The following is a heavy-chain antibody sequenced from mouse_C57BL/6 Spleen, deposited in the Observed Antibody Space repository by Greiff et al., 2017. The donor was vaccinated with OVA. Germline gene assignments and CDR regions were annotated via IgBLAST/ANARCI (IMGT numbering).Heavy chain of an antibody. Sequence: EVQLQESGGGLVQPGGSMKLSCVASGFTFSNYWMNWVRQSPEKGLEWVAQIRLKSDNYATHYAESVKGRFTISRDDSKSSVYLQMNNLRAEDTGIYYCTRGVPFAYWGQGTLVTVSA. CDR1: GFTFSNYW. J-gene: IGHJ3*01. CDR3: TRGVPFAY. CDR2: IRLKSDNYAT. V-gene: IGHV6-3*01.